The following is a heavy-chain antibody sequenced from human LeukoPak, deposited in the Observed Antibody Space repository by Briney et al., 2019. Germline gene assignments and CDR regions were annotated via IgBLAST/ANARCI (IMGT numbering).Heavy chain of an antibody. D-gene: IGHD3-9*01. CDR1: GFTLSSYW. CDR2: INQDGREK. Sequence: GGSLRLSCAASGFTLSSYWMNWVRQAPGKGLEWVANINQDGREKYYVDSVKGRFTISRDNAKNSLYLQMNSLRAEDTAVYYCARVNYDILTGYLSYFDYWGQGTLVTVSS. J-gene: IGHJ4*02. CDR3: ARVNYDILTGYLSYFDY. V-gene: IGHV3-7*04.